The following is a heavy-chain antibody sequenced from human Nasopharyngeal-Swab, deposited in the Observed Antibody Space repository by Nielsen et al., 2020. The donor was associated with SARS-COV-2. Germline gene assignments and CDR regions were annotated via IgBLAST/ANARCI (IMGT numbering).Heavy chain of an antibody. Sequence: GESLKISCAASGFTFSSYGMHWVRQAPGKGLEWVAVIWYDGSNKYYADSVKGRFTISRDNSKNTLYLQMNSLRAEDTAVYYCAREEMVGQWLERGYWGQGILVTVSS. J-gene: IGHJ4*02. V-gene: IGHV3-33*01. CDR1: GFTFSSYG. D-gene: IGHD6-19*01. CDR3: AREEMVGQWLERGY. CDR2: IWYDGSNK.